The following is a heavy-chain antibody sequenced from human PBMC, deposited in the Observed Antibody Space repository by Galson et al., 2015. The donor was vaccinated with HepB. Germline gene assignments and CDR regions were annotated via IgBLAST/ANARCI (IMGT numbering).Heavy chain of an antibody. D-gene: IGHD2-8*02. J-gene: IGHJ5*02. CDR3: VKDYKINSVWYWS. Sequence: SLRLSCAASGFIFSNYAMSWVRQAPGKGPEWVSIIIENGVDTYYADSVKGRFTISRDNSKNTLYLQMNSLRADDAAIYYCVKDYKINSVWYWSWGQGTLVTVSS. CDR1: GFIFSNYA. CDR2: IIENGVDT. V-gene: IGHV3-23*01.